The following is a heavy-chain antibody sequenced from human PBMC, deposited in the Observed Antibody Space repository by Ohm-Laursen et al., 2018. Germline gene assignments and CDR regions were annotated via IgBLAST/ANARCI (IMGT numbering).Heavy chain of an antibody. CDR1: GASINSHH. CDR3: ARFRGGDHNYGMDV. D-gene: IGHD2-21*02. CDR2: INHSGST. V-gene: IGHV4-34*01. J-gene: IGHJ6*02. Sequence: SETLSLTCPVSGASINSHHWSWIRQPPGKGLEWIGEINHSGSTNYNPSLKSRVTISVDTSKNQFSLKLSSVTAADTAVYYCARFRGGDHNYGMDVWGQGTTVTVSS.